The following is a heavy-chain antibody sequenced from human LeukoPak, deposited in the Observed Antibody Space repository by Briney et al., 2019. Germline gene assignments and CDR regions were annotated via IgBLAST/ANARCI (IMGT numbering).Heavy chain of an antibody. Sequence: GGTLRLSCAVSGFTLRSYGMSWVRQAPGKGLEWVSTISGSGGSTYYADSVKGRFTISRDKSKNTLYLQMNSLGAEDTAIYYCATCRQVLLPFESWGQGTLVTVSS. CDR1: GFTLRSYG. V-gene: IGHV3-23*01. J-gene: IGHJ4*02. CDR3: ATCRQVLLPFES. D-gene: IGHD2-8*02. CDR2: ISGSGGST.